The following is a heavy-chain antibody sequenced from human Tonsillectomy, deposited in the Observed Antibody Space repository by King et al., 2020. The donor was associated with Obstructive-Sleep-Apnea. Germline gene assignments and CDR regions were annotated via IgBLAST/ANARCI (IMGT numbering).Heavy chain of an antibody. V-gene: IGHV3-33*01. Sequence: VQLVESGGGVVQPGRSLRLSCAASGFTFSSYGMHWVRQAPGKGLEWVSVVWYDGTNKYYADSVKGRFTISRDSSKNTLYLQMNSLRAEDTAVYYCARDSATVVALDYWGQGTLVTVSS. CDR1: GFTFSSYG. CDR3: ARDSATVVALDY. CDR2: VWYDGTNK. J-gene: IGHJ4*02. D-gene: IGHD4-23*01.